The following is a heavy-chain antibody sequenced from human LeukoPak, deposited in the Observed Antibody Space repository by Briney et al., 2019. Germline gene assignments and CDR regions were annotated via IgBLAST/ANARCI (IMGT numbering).Heavy chain of an antibody. D-gene: IGHD3-22*01. Sequence: GSLRLPCAASGFTFSSYDMSWVRQAPGKGLEWIGEINHSGSTNYNPSLKSRVTISVDTSKNQFSLKLSSVTAADTAVYYCARGGSYDSSGYYPSPPDYWGQGTLVTVSS. V-gene: IGHV4-34*01. CDR2: INHSGST. J-gene: IGHJ4*02. CDR3: ARGGSYDSSGYYPSPPDY. CDR1: GFTFSSYD.